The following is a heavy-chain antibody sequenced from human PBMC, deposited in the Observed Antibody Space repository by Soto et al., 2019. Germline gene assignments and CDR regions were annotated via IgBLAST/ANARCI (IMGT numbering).Heavy chain of an antibody. CDR3: ARGEAARPGYFDY. CDR2: ISFNSDSI. CDR1: GFQFDDYA. D-gene: IGHD6-6*01. V-gene: IGHV3-9*01. Sequence: PGGSLRLSCAASGFQFDDYAMHWVRQVPGKGLEWVSGISFNSDSIGYADSVRGRFSISRDDAKNSLYLQMDSLRPEDTALYYCARGEAARPGYFDYWGQGTLVTVST. J-gene: IGHJ4*02.